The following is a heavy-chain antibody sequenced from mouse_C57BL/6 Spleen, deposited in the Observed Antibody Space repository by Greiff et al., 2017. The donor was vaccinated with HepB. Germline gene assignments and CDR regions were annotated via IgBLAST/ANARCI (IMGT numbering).Heavy chain of an antibody. CDR2: IYPGDGDT. D-gene: IGHD2-3*01. CDR1: GYAFSSSW. V-gene: IGHV1-82*01. J-gene: IGHJ2*01. CDR3: AREGLLGY. Sequence: QVHVKQSGPELVKPGASVKISCKASGYAFSSSWMNWVKQRPGKGLEWIGRIYPGDGDTNYNGKFKGKATLTADKSSSTAYMQLSSLTSEDSAVYFCAREGLLGYWGQGTTLTVSS.